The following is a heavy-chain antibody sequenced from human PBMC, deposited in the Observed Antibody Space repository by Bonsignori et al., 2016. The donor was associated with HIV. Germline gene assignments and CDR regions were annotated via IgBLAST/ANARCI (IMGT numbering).Heavy chain of an antibody. J-gene: IGHJ6*03. Sequence: WIRQPPGKGLEWVSVIYSGGSTYYADSVKGRFTISRDNSKNTLYLQMNSLRAEDTAVYYCARKGLLWFGASDDSGYYMDVWGKGTTVTVSS. CDR2: IYSGGST. CDR3: ARKGLLWFGASDDSGYYMDV. V-gene: IGHV3-53*01. D-gene: IGHD3-10*01.